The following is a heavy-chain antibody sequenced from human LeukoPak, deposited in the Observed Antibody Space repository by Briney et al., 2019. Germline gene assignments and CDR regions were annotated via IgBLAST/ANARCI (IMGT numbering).Heavy chain of an antibody. V-gene: IGHV4-4*07. Sequence: PSETLSLTCTVSGGSISSYYWSWIRQPAGKGLEWIGRIYTSGSTNYNPSLKSRVTISVDTSKNQFSLKLSSVTAADTAVYYCARRFNYYDSSGHDYWGQGTLVTVSS. D-gene: IGHD3-22*01. CDR1: GGSISSYY. CDR2: IYTSGST. CDR3: ARRFNYYDSSGHDY. J-gene: IGHJ4*02.